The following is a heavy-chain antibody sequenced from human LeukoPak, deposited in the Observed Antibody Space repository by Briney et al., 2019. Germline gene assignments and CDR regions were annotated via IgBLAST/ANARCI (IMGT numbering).Heavy chain of an antibody. CDR1: GGSVSSGSYY. CDR3: ARETLEGKFDP. Sequence: SETLSLTCTVSGGSVSSGSYYWSWIRQPPGKGLEWIGYIYYSGSTNYNPSLKSRVTISVDTSKNQFSLKLSSVTAADTAIYYCARETLEGKFDPWGQGILVTVSP. J-gene: IGHJ5*02. V-gene: IGHV4-61*01. CDR2: IYYSGST. D-gene: IGHD1-1*01.